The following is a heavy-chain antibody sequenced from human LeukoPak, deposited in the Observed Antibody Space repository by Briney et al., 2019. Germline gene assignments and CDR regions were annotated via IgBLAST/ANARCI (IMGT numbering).Heavy chain of an antibody. D-gene: IGHD6-6*01. CDR1: GFTFSTYW. V-gene: IGHV3-74*01. CDR2: INTDGSHT. CDR3: ARFTAARPVY. J-gene: IGHJ4*02. Sequence: GRSLRLSCAASGFTFSTYWMHWVRQAPGKGLVWVSHINTDGSHTNYADSVKGRFTISRDNAKNTLYLQMNSLRAEGTAVYYCARFTAARPVYWGQGALVTVSS.